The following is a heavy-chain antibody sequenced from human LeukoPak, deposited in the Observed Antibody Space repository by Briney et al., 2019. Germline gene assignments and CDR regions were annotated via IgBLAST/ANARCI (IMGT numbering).Heavy chain of an antibody. CDR2: IKQDGSEK. CDR3: ARGGYCSSSSCYLDY. D-gene: IGHD2-2*01. J-gene: IGHJ4*02. V-gene: IGHV3-7*01. CDR1: GFTFSSYW. Sequence: GGSLRLSCAASGFTFSSYWMSWVRQAPGKELEWVANIKQDGSEKYYVDSVKGRFTISRDNAKNSLYLQMNSLRAEDTAVYYCARGGYCSSSSCYLDYWGQGTLVTVSS.